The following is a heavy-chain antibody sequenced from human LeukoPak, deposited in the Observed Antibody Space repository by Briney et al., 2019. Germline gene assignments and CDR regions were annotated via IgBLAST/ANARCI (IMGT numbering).Heavy chain of an antibody. CDR2: ISGSGGST. V-gene: IGHV3-23*01. CDR3: ARRTPDYYYYYMDV. CDR1: GFTFSSYA. Sequence: GGSLRLSCAASGFTFSSYAMSWVRQTPGKGLEWVSTISGSGGSTYYADSVKGRFTISRDNSRNTLYLQMNSLRAEDTAVYYCARRTPDYYYYYMDVWGKRTTVTVSS. J-gene: IGHJ6*03.